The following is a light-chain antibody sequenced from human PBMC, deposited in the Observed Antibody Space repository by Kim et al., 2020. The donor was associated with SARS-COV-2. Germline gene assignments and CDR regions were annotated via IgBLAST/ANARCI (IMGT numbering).Light chain of an antibody. CDR1: QSVSSY. CDR3: HQRGT. CDR2: DAS. J-gene: IGKJ4*01. V-gene: IGKV3-11*01. Sequence: EIVLTQSPATLSLSPGERATLSCRASQSVSSYLAWYQQKPGQAPRLLIYDASNRATGIPARFSGSGSGTDFTLTISSLEPEDFAVYYCHQRGTFGGGTKVDIK.